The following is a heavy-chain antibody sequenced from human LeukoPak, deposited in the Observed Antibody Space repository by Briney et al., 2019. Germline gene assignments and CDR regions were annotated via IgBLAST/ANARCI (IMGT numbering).Heavy chain of an antibody. D-gene: IGHD3-10*01. CDR3: ALHPAQGSGSLDY. CDR1: GYSFASFW. CDR2: IYPGDSAT. Sequence: PGESLKISCKGSGYSFASFWTGWVRQMPGKGLEWMGIIYPGDSATTYSPSFQGQITISADKSISTAYLQWSSLKASDTAIYYCALHPAQGSGSLDYWGQGTLVTVSS. V-gene: IGHV5-51*01. J-gene: IGHJ4*02.